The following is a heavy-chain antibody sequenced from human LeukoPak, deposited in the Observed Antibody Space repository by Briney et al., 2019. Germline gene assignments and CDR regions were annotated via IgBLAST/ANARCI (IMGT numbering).Heavy chain of an antibody. D-gene: IGHD6-13*01. J-gene: IGHJ4*02. CDR2: INAGNGNT. V-gene: IGHV1-3*01. Sequence: ASVKVSCKASGYTFTSYAMHWVRQAPGQRLEWMGWINAGNGNTKYSQKFQGRVTITRDTSASTAYMELSSLRPEDTAVYYCARYRRGQQLIDYWGQGTLVTVSS. CDR1: GYTFTSYA. CDR3: ARYRRGQQLIDY.